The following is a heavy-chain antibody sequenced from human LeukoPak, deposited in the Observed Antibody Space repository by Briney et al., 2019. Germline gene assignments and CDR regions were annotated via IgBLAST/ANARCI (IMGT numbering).Heavy chain of an antibody. D-gene: IGHD4-23*01. CDR3: ARGGKATVVTM. CDR2: IYSSGST. Sequence: PSETLSLTCTVSGGSISTNFWSWVRQPAGKGLEWIGRIYSSGSTNDNPSLRSRVTMSVDTSKNQFSLKLSSVTAADTAVYYCARGGKATVVTMWGQGILVTVSS. CDR1: GGSISTNF. V-gene: IGHV4-4*07. J-gene: IGHJ4*02.